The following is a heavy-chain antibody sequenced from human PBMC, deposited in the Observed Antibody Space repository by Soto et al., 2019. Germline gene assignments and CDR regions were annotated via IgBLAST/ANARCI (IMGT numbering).Heavy chain of an antibody. V-gene: IGHV1-46*01. CDR2: INASVFGA. J-gene: IGHJ4*02. Sequence: AAEKVSCKASGYMFAAHYIYWLRQEPGQGLEWMGMINASVFGAAYGQKFQGRVAVTTDTSASTVYMEFSSLRSEDTAVYYCAREWSGREHWGRGTLVTVSS. CDR3: AREWSGREH. D-gene: IGHD1-26*01. CDR1: GYMFAAHY.